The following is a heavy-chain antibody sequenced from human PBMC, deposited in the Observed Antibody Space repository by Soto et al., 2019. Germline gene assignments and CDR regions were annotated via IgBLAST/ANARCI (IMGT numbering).Heavy chain of an antibody. J-gene: IGHJ4*02. V-gene: IGHV4-30-2*01. D-gene: IGHD2-2*01. Sequence: QLQLQESGSGLVKPSQTLSLTCAVSGGSISSGGYSWSWIRQPPGKGLEWIGYMYHSGSTYYNPSLKSRVTISIDRSNNQFSLKLSSVTAADTAVYYFARVPDYWGQGILVTVSS. CDR2: MYHSGST. CDR3: ARVPDY. CDR1: GGSISSGGYS.